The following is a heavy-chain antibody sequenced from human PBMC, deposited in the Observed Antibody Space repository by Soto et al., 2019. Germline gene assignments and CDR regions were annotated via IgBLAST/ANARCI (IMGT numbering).Heavy chain of an antibody. Sequence: PSETLSLTCTVSGGSISSGGYYWSWIRQHPGKGLEWIGYIYYSGSTYYNPSLKSRVTISVDTSKNQFSQKLSSVTAADTAVYYCARGDLVVPFDPWGQGTLVTVSS. J-gene: IGHJ5*02. CDR2: IYYSGST. D-gene: IGHD2-15*01. CDR3: ARGDLVVPFDP. CDR1: GGSISSGGYY. V-gene: IGHV4-31*03.